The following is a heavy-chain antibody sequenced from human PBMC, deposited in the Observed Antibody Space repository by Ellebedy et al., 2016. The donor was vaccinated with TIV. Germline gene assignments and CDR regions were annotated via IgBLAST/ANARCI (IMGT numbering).Heavy chain of an antibody. CDR2: ISAGVGAT. V-gene: IGHV3-23*01. Sequence: PGGSLRLSCAASGFTFSNYVMSWVRQAPGKGLEWVSTISAGVGATYYADSVKGRFNISRDNSENTLYLQMNSLRAEDKAVYYCAKVGRRYYESSGDPWGQGSLVTVSS. CDR3: AKVGRRYYESSGDP. D-gene: IGHD3-22*01. CDR1: GFTFSNYV. J-gene: IGHJ5*02.